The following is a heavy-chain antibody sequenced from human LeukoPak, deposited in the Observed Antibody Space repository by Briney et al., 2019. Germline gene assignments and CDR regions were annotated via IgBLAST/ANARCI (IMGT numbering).Heavy chain of an antibody. CDR1: GYTFTSYG. Sequence: ASVTVSCKASGYTFTSYGISWVRQAPGQGLEWMGWISAYNGNTNYAQKLQGRVTMTTDTSTSTAYMELRSLRSDDTAVYYCARDLRHNMVRGVMGPLNYWGQGTLVTVSS. CDR3: ARDLRHNMVRGVMGPLNY. J-gene: IGHJ4*02. CDR2: ISAYNGNT. D-gene: IGHD3-10*01. V-gene: IGHV1-18*04.